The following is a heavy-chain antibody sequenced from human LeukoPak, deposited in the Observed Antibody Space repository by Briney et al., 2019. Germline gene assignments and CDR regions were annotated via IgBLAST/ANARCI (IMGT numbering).Heavy chain of an antibody. CDR2: INHSGST. V-gene: IGHV4-34*01. Sequence: SETLSLTCAVYGGSFSGYYWSWIRQPPGKGLEWIGEINHSGSTNYNPSLKSRVTISVDTSKNQFSLKLSSVTAADTAVYYCARDTGLLLSYYFDYWGQGTLVTVSS. D-gene: IGHD1-26*01. CDR3: ARDTGLLLSYYFDY. CDR1: GGSFSGYY. J-gene: IGHJ4*02.